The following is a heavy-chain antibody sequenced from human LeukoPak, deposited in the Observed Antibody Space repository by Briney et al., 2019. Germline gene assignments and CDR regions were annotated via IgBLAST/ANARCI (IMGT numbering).Heavy chain of an antibody. CDR3: ATRDCSSTSCFLDY. CDR2: FDPEDGET. V-gene: IGHV1-24*01. Sequence: ASVKVSCKVSGYTLTELSMHWVRQAPGKGLEWMGGFDPEDGETIYAQKFRGRVTMTEDISTDTAYMELSSLRSEDTAVYYCATRDCSSTSCFLDYWGQGTLVTVSS. J-gene: IGHJ4*02. CDR1: GYTLTELS. D-gene: IGHD2-2*01.